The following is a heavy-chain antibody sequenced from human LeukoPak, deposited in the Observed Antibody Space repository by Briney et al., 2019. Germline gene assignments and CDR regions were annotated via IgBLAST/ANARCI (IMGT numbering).Heavy chain of an antibody. Sequence: QAGGSLRLSCVASGFTFSNYGMNWVRQAPGQGLEWVSGLSSSGGTTYYADSMKGRFTISRDNSKNTLYLQMNSLRAEDTAVYYCAKMYCSGGSCYFGDFYQTHFDYWGQGTLVTVSS. D-gene: IGHD2-15*01. J-gene: IGHJ4*02. CDR2: LSSSGGTT. CDR3: AKMYCSGGSCYFGDFYQTHFDY. CDR1: GFTFSNYG. V-gene: IGHV3-23*01.